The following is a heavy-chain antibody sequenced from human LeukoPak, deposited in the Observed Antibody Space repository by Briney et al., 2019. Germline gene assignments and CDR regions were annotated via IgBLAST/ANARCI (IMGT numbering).Heavy chain of an antibody. CDR1: GFTFSSYA. J-gene: IGHJ4*02. D-gene: IGHD3-10*01. Sequence: GGSLRLSCAASGFTFSSYAMSWVRQAPGKGLEWVAFIRYDGSNKYYADSVKGRFTISRDNSKNTLYLQMNSLRAEDTAVYYCANDGLWFGDPGLAYWGQGTLVTVSS. CDR2: IRYDGSNK. V-gene: IGHV3-30*02. CDR3: ANDGLWFGDPGLAY.